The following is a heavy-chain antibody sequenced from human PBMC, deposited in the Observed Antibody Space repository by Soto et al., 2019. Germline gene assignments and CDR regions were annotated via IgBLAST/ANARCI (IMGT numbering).Heavy chain of an antibody. Sequence: GGSLRLSCAASGFTFSSYSMNWVRQAPGKGLEWVSSISSSSSYIYYADSVKGRFTISRNKAKNSLYLQMNSLRAEDTAVYYCASPSLYSGYDSYYFDYWGQGTLVTVSS. CDR3: ASPSLYSGYDSYYFDY. V-gene: IGHV3-21*01. CDR2: ISSSSSYI. D-gene: IGHD5-12*01. J-gene: IGHJ4*02. CDR1: GFTFSSYS.